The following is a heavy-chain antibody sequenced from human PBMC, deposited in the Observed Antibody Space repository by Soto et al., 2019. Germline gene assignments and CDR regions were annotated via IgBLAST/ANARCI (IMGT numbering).Heavy chain of an antibody. CDR2: IYYSGRT. V-gene: IGHV4-39*01. Sequence: ETLSLTGIVSGESISSSSYYWGWIRQPPGKGLEWIGSIYYSGRTYYNPSFKSRVTISIDTSKNQFSLKLSSVTATDTAVYYCARQRTTVVTQAYFDHWGQGALVTVSS. CDR3: ARQRTTVVTQAYFDH. CDR1: GESISSSSYY. D-gene: IGHD2-21*02. J-gene: IGHJ4*02.